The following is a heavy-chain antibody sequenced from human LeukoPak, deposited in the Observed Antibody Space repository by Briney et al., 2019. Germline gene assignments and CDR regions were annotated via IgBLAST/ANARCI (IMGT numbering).Heavy chain of an antibody. D-gene: IGHD2-2*01. CDR2: VHHSGST. Sequence: SETLSLTCAVYGGSFSGYYWSWIRQPPGKGLEWIGEVHHSGSTNYNPSLKSRVTISVDTSKNQFSLKLSSVTAADTAVYYCAMGVVPAAIAPSGWFDPWGQGTLVTVSS. V-gene: IGHV4-34*01. CDR3: AMGVVPAAIAPSGWFDP. J-gene: IGHJ5*02. CDR1: GGSFSGYY.